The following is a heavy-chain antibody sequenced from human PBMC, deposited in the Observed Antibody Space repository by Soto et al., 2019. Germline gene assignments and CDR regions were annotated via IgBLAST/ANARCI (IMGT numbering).Heavy chain of an antibody. CDR1: GHSFTSYW. J-gene: IGHJ4*02. D-gene: IGHD6-6*01. CDR3: ARHSGPYSSSSPVGY. CDR2: IDPSDSYT. V-gene: IGHV5-10-1*01. Sequence: GESLKISCKGSGHSFTSYWITWVRQMPGKGLEWMGWIDPSDSYTSYSPSFQGHVTISANKSVSTAYLQWSTLKASDTAMYYCARHSGPYSSSSPVGYWGQGTLVTVSS.